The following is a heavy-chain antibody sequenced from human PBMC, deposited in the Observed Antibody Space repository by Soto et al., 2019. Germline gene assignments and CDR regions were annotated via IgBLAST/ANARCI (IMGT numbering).Heavy chain of an antibody. V-gene: IGHV1-8*01. CDR1: GYTFTSYD. CDR2: MNPNSGNT. CDR3: ARSARYCSGGSCYSFLDY. J-gene: IGHJ4*02. D-gene: IGHD2-15*01. Sequence: QVRLVQSGAEVKKPGASVKVSCKASGYTFTSYDINWVRQATGQGLEWMGWMNPNSGNTGYAQKFQGRVTMTRNTSISTAYMELSSLRSEDTAVYYCARSARYCSGGSCYSFLDYWGQGTLVTVSS.